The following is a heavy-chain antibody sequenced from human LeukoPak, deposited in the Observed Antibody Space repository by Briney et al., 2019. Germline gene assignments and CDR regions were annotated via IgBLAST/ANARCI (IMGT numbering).Heavy chain of an antibody. D-gene: IGHD5-12*01. CDR3: VKEGEWLSLDY. CDR2: IPFDERNK. CDR1: GFTFSSYG. J-gene: IGHJ4*02. V-gene: IGHV3-30*02. Sequence: GGSLRVSCVASGFTFSSYGMHWVRQAPGKGLEWVAFIPFDERNKYYGDAVKGRLTISRDNSKNTLYLQMNSLRPEDTAMYYCVKEGEWLSLDYWGQGILVTVSS.